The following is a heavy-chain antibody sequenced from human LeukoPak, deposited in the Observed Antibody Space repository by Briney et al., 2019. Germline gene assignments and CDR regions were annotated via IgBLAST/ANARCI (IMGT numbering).Heavy chain of an antibody. J-gene: IGHJ4*02. CDR2: IYTSGSP. CDR3: ATLYHYDSTGQFDY. D-gene: IGHD3-22*01. Sequence: SETLSLTCTVSGDSMDSYYWTWVRQPAGKGLEWIGRIYTSGSPKYNPSLKSRVTMSLDTSKNQFSLSLRSVTAADTAVYYCATLYHYDSTGQFDYWGQGTLVTVSS. CDR1: GDSMDSYY. V-gene: IGHV4-4*07.